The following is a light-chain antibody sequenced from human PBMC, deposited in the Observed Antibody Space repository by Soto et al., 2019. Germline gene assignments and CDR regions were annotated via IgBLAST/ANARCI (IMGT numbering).Light chain of an antibody. V-gene: IGKV3-11*01. Sequence: EIVLTQSPANLSLSPGERATLSCRASQSVSSYLAWYQQKPGQAPRLLIYDASNRATGIPARFSGSGSGTDFTLTISSLEPEDFAVYYCQQRSHWPLTFGEGTKVEIK. CDR1: QSVSSY. CDR2: DAS. J-gene: IGKJ4*01. CDR3: QQRSHWPLT.